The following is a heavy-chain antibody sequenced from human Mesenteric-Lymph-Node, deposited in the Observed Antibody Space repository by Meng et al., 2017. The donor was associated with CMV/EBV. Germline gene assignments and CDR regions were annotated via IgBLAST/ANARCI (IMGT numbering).Heavy chain of an antibody. CDR1: GYTFTSYD. CDR2: MNPNSGNT. J-gene: IGHJ6*02. V-gene: IGHV1-8*03. Sequence: ASVKVSCKASGYTFTSYDINWVRQATGQGLEWMGWMNPNSGNTGYAQKFQGRVTITRNTSISTAYMELSSLRFEDTAVYYCARSTPAALLIYYYYYGMDVWGQGTTVTVSS. D-gene: IGHD2-2*01. CDR3: ARSTPAALLIYYYYYGMDV.